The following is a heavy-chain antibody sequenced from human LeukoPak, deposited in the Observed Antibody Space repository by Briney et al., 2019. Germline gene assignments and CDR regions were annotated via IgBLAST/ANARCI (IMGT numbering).Heavy chain of an antibody. CDR2: ISSSSSYI. D-gene: IGHD6-19*01. CDR3: ARGQSSGWYVY. Sequence: SGGSLRLSCAASGFTFSSYSMNWVRQAPGKGLEWVSSISSSSSYIYYADLVKGRFTISRDNAKNSLYLQMNSLRAEDTAVYYCARGQSSGWYVYWGQGTLVTVSS. V-gene: IGHV3-21*01. J-gene: IGHJ4*02. CDR1: GFTFSSYS.